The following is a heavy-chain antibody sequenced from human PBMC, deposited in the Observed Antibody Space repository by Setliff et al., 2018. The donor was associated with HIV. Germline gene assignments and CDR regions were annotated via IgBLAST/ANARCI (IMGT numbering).Heavy chain of an antibody. CDR2: IYYSGST. D-gene: IGHD1-26*01. Sequence: PSETLSLTCTVSGDSISSYYWSWIRQPPGKGLEWIGYIYYSGSTNYNPSLKSRVTISVDTSKNQFSLKLSSVTAADTAVYYCASSSGSLYYMDVWGKGTTVTV. V-gene: IGHV4-59*01. CDR3: ASSSGSLYYMDV. CDR1: GDSISSYY. J-gene: IGHJ6*03.